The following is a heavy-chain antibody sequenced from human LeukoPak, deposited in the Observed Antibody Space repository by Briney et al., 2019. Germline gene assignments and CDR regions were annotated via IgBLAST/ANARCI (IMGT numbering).Heavy chain of an antibody. V-gene: IGHV3-33*01. Sequence: PGRSLRLSCAASGFTFSSYGMHWVRQASGKGLEWVAYIRYDGSNKYYEDSMKGRFTISRDNSKNTLYLQMNSLRAEDTAVYYCARAPRNYFDYWGQGTLVTVSS. CDR1: GFTFSSYG. CDR3: ARAPRNYFDY. CDR2: IRYDGSNK. J-gene: IGHJ4*02.